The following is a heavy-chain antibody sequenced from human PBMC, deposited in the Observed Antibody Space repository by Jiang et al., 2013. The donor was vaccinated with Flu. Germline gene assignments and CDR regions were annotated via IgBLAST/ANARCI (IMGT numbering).Heavy chain of an antibody. CDR2: ISAYNGNT. J-gene: IGHJ4*02. CDR1: GYTFTSYG. D-gene: IGHD4-17*01. Sequence: GAEVKKPGASVKVSRKASGYTFTSYGISWVRQAPGQGLEWMGWISAYNGNTNYAQKLQGRVTMTTDTSTSTAYMELRSLRSDDTAVYYCARDLRAGDYGDSYFDYWGQGTLVTVSS. CDR3: ARDLRAGDYGDSYFDY. V-gene: IGHV1-18*01.